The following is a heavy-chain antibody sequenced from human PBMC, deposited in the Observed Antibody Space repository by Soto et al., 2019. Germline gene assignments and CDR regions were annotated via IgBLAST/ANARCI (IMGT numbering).Heavy chain of an antibody. Sequence: QVQLVQSGAEVKKPGSSVKVSCKASGGTFSSYAISWVRQAPGQGLEWMGGIIPIFGTANYAQKFQGRVTITADESTSTAYMELSSLRSEDTAVYYCARVPGIAVDGTLAFFDYWGQGTLVTVSS. CDR2: IIPIFGTA. D-gene: IGHD6-19*01. CDR1: GGTFSSYA. CDR3: ARVPGIAVDGTLAFFDY. J-gene: IGHJ4*02. V-gene: IGHV1-69*12.